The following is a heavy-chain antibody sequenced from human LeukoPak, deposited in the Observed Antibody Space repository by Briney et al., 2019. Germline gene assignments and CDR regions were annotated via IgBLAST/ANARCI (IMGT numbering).Heavy chain of an antibody. J-gene: IGHJ6*02. D-gene: IGHD1-20*01. Sequence: GGSLRLSCAASGFTFDDYAMHWVRQAPGKGLEWVSGISWNSGSIGYADSVKGRFTISRDNAKNSLYLQMNSLRAEDTALYYCAKDITETAFGGGMDVWGQGTTVTVSS. V-gene: IGHV3-9*01. CDR1: GFTFDDYA. CDR3: AKDITETAFGGGMDV. CDR2: ISWNSGSI.